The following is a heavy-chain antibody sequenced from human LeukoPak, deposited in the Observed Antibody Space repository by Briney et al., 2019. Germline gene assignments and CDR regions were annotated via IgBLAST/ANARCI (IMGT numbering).Heavy chain of an antibody. D-gene: IGHD2-15*01. Sequence: PGGSLRLSCAASGFRFSNSWMYWVRQGPGKGPVWVSRMKTDGTRIEYADSVQGRFTISRDNSKSTLCLQMNSLRAEDTAVYYCAKQLGYCSDGSCYFPYWGQGTLVTVSS. CDR2: MKTDGTRI. V-gene: IGHV3-74*01. CDR1: GFRFSNSW. CDR3: AKQLGYCSDGSCYFPY. J-gene: IGHJ4*02.